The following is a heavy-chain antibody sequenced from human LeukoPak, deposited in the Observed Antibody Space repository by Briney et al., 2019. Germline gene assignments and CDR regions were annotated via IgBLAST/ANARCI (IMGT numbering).Heavy chain of an antibody. V-gene: IGHV4-4*07. Sequence: SETLSLTCSVSGGSISSYYWSWIRHPAGEGLQWIGRIYSDRNVKYNPSLKSRVTMSVDTSKNQFSLKKTSVTAADTAVYICAGGSPTYFTTWDFDYWGQGILVTVYS. D-gene: IGHD2-21*01. CDR3: AGGSPTYFTTWDFDY. CDR2: IYSDRNV. CDR1: GGSISSYY. J-gene: IGHJ4*02.